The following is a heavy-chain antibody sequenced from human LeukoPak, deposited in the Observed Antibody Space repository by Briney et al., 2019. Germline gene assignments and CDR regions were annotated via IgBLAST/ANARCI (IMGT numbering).Heavy chain of an antibody. CDR2: IKTKTDGGTV. CDR3: TTSVY. CDR1: GFTFSSYA. Sequence: TGGSLRLSCAASGFTFSSYAMSWVRQAPGKGLEWVGRIKTKTDGGTVDYAAPVKGRFIISRDDPTASLYLQMSSLRTEDTAVYYCTTSVYWGQGILVTVSS. D-gene: IGHD5/OR15-5a*01. V-gene: IGHV3-15*01. J-gene: IGHJ4*02.